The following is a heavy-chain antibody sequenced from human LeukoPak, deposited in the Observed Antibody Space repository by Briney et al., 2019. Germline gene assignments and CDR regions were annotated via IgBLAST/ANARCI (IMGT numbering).Heavy chain of an antibody. CDR3: ARVANYYGSGKYVDY. CDR2: INHSGST. Sequence: SETLSLTCAVYGGSFSGYYWSWIRQPPGKGLEWIGEINHSGSTNYNPSLKSRVTISVDTSKNQFSLKLSSVTAADTAVYYCARVANYYGSGKYVDYWGRGTLVTVSS. CDR1: GGSFSGYY. D-gene: IGHD3-10*01. J-gene: IGHJ4*02. V-gene: IGHV4-34*01.